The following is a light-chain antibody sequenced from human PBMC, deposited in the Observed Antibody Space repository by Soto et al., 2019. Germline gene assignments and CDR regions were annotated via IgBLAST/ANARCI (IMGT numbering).Light chain of an antibody. CDR3: SSYTSSRYV. Sequence: QSVLTQPASVSGSPEQSITISCTGTSSDVGGYNYVSWYQQHPGKAPKLMIYEVSNRPSGVSNRFSGSKSGNTASLTISGLQAEDEADYYCSSYTSSRYVFGTGTKVTVL. V-gene: IGLV2-14*01. CDR2: EVS. J-gene: IGLJ1*01. CDR1: SSDVGGYNY.